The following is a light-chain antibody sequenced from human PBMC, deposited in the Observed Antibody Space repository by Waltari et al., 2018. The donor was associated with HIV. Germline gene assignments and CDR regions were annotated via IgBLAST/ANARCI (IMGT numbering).Light chain of an antibody. Sequence: QSVLTQPPSASATPGQRVTISCSGSSSNIGNYYVYWYQQLPGATPKVLIFRNNGRPSGVPDRFSGSKSGTAAYLAISGLRSEDEADYYCATWDDSLSGVVFGGGTKLTVL. V-gene: IGLV1-47*01. CDR2: RNN. CDR1: SSNIGNYY. J-gene: IGLJ2*01. CDR3: ATWDDSLSGVV.